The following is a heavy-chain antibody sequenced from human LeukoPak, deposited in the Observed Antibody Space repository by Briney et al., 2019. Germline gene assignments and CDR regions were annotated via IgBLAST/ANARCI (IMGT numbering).Heavy chain of an antibody. CDR1: GGTFSSYA. D-gene: IGHD6-19*01. CDR2: IIPILGIA. V-gene: IGHV1-69*04. Sequence: GASVKVSCKASGGTFSSYAISWVRQAPGQGLEWMGRIIPILGIANYAQKFQGRVTITADKSTSTAYMELSSLRSEDTAVYYCARDEDSSGWYGWYFDLWGRGTLVTVSS. J-gene: IGHJ2*01. CDR3: ARDEDSSGWYGWYFDL.